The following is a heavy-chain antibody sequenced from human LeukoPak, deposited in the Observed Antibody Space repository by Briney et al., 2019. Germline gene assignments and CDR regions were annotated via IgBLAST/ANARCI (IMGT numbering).Heavy chain of an antibody. CDR3: ARDYSRVYSYGYWGTLTPVDY. Sequence: SETLSLTCAVYGGSFSGSYWSWIRQPPGKGLEWIGEVNHSGDANYNPSLKSRVTISVDTSKNQFSLKLTSVTAADTAVYYCARDYSRVYSYGYWGTLTPVDYWGQGTLVTVSS. CDR2: VNHSGDA. V-gene: IGHV4-34*01. D-gene: IGHD5-18*01. J-gene: IGHJ4*02. CDR1: GGSFSGSY.